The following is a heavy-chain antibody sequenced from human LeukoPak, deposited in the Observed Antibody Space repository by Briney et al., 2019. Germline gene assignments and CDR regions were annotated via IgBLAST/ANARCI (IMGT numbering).Heavy chain of an antibody. V-gene: IGHV4-38-2*02. D-gene: IGHD5-24*01. CDR1: NYSIGSDSY. CDR3: ARDGYINDAFDI. Sequence: SETLSLTCGVSNYSIGSDSYWGWIRRSPGKGFEWIGSVSHSGKTYYNPSFKSRVTISVDTSKNHFSLKLNSMTAADTAVYYCARDGYINDAFDIWGQGTMVIVSS. CDR2: VSHSGKT. J-gene: IGHJ3*02.